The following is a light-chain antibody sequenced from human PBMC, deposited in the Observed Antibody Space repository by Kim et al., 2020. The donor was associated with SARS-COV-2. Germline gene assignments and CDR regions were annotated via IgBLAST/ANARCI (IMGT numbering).Light chain of an antibody. CDR3: QQTHSFPLT. V-gene: IGKV1D-12*01. CDR2: EAS. J-gene: IGKJ4*01. Sequence: ASVGERVTIPCRASQDISSWLGWYQQKPGKAPKVLIYEASNLQSGVPSRFSGSGSGTDFTLTINSLQPEDFATYYCQQTHSFPLTFGGGTKVDIK. CDR1: QDISSW.